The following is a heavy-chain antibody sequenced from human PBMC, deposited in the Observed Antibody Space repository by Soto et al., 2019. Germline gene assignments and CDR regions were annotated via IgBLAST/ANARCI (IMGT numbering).Heavy chain of an antibody. CDR2: IIPIFGTA. V-gene: IGHV1-69*13. CDR3: ARDLDYYDSSGYLIY. J-gene: IGHJ4*02. Sequence: SVKVSCKASGGTFSSYAISWVRQAPGQGLEWMGGIIPIFGTANYAQKFQGRVTITADESTSTAYMELSSLRSEDTAVYYCARDLDYYDSSGYLIYWGQGTLVTVSS. D-gene: IGHD3-22*01. CDR1: GGTFSSYA.